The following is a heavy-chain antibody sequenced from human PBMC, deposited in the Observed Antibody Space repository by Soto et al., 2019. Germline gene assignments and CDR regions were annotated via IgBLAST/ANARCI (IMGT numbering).Heavy chain of an antibody. V-gene: IGHV3-23*01. CDR1: GFTFSSYA. CDR2: ISGSGGST. Sequence: VSLRLSCAASGFTFSSYAMSWVRQAPGKGLEWVSAISGSGGSTYYADSVKGRFTISRDNSKNTLYLQMNSLRAEDTAVYYCAKDPATRYCSGGSCSQSGYYYYYYGMDVWGQGTTVTVS. J-gene: IGHJ6*02. D-gene: IGHD2-15*01. CDR3: AKDPATRYCSGGSCSQSGYYYYYYGMDV.